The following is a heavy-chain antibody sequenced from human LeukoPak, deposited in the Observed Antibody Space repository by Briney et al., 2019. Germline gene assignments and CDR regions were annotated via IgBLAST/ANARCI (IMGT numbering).Heavy chain of an antibody. D-gene: IGHD3-3*01. V-gene: IGHV4-34*01. CDR3: ARVTHYDFWSGYYSPHYYYGMDV. CDR1: GGSFSGYY. J-gene: IGHJ6*02. Sequence: PSETLSLTCAVYGGSFSGYYWSWIRQPPGKGLEWIGEINHSGSTNYNPSLKRRVTISVDTSKNQFSLKLSSVTAADTAVYYCARVTHYDFWSGYYSPHYYYGMDVWGQGTTVTVSS. CDR2: INHSGST.